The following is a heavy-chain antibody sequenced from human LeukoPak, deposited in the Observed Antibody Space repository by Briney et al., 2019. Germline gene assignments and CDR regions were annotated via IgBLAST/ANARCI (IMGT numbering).Heavy chain of an antibody. CDR2: ISYDGSNK. V-gene: IGHV3-30*18. D-gene: IGHD6-13*01. Sequence: PGRTLRLFRAASGFSFSSYGVHGVRHAPGKGQEKVTVISYDGSNKYYADSVKGRFTISRDNSKNTLYLQMNSLRAEDTAVYYCAKVRYSSSWYGWFDPWGQGTLLTVSS. CDR1: GFSFSSYG. J-gene: IGHJ5*02. CDR3: AKVRYSSSWYGWFDP.